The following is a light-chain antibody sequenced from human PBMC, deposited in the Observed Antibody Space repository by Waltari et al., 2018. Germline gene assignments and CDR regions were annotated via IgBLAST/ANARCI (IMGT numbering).Light chain of an antibody. CDR1: SSDVGNYKR. J-gene: IGLJ2*01. V-gene: IGLV2-23*02. CDR3: SSYAGSSKGV. CDR2: AVS. Sequence: QSALTPPASVSGSPGQSITISCTGTSSDVGNYKRVSWYHQHPGKAPKLMIYAVSKRPSGVSDRFSGSKSGDMASLTISGLQPEDEAEYFCSSYAGSSKGVFGGGTKVTVL.